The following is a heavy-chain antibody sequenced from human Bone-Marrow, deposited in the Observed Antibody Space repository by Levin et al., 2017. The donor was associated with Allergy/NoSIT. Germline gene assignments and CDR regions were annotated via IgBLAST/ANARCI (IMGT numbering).Heavy chain of an antibody. CDR2: ISISGSDI. CDR3: VTEEGPDYYDTSGYHDY. J-gene: IGHJ4*02. Sequence: TGGSLRLSCAASGFTFSFYSMSWVRQAPGKGLEWVSSISISGSDIYYADSVKGRFTISRDNAKNSLYLQMNSLRAEDTAVYYCVTEEGPDYYDTSGYHDYWGQGTLVTVSS. D-gene: IGHD3-22*01. CDR1: GFTFSFYS. V-gene: IGHV3-21*01.